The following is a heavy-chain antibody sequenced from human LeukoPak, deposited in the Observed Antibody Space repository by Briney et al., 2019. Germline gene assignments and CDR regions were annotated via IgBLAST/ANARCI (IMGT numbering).Heavy chain of an antibody. Sequence: GGSPRLSCAASGFTFSSYGMSWVRQAPGKGLEWVSAISGSGGSTYYADSVKGRFTISRDNSKNTLYLQMNSLRAEDTAVYYCAKDGTVATYLRYYYYYYMDVWGKGTTVTISS. D-gene: IGHD5-12*01. CDR1: GFTFSSYG. J-gene: IGHJ6*03. V-gene: IGHV3-23*01. CDR2: ISGSGGST. CDR3: AKDGTVATYLRYYYYYYMDV.